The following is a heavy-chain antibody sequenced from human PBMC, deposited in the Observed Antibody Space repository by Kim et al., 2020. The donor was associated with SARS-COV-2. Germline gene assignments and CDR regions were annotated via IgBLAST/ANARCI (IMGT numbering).Heavy chain of an antibody. CDR3: ARNWGGDY. CDR1: GFTFSNYP. D-gene: IGHD3-16*01. V-gene: IGHV3-30*04. CDR2: ISYDGTNK. Sequence: GGSLRLSCAASGFTFSNYPIHWVRQAPGKGLEWVALISYDGTNKYYADSVKGRFTISRDNSKNSLYMQMNSLRIEDTAVYYCARNWGGDYWGQGTLVTVS. J-gene: IGHJ4*02.